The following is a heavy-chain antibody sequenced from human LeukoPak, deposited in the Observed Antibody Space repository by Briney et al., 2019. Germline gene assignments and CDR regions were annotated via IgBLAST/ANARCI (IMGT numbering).Heavy chain of an antibody. CDR2: IYFGDSDT. D-gene: IGHD3-10*01. CDR3: ARLGRFGELLSWFDP. Sequence: GESLKISCKASGYSFTTYWIGWVRQMPGRGLEWMGIIYFGDSDTRYSPSFQGQVTISADKSITTAYLQWSSLKASDTAIYYCARLGRFGELLSWFDPWGQGTLVTVSS. V-gene: IGHV5-51*01. CDR1: GYSFTTYW. J-gene: IGHJ5*02.